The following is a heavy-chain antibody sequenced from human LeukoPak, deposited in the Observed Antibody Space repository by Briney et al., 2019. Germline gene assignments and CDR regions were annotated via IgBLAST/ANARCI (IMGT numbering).Heavy chain of an antibody. CDR3: ARGGTSGGAPDYYYYMDV. J-gene: IGHJ6*03. V-gene: IGHV3-74*03. Sequence: GGSLRLSCAASGFTFSSYWMHWVRQTPGKGLVWVSRINSDGSITAYADSVKGRFTISRDNAKNTLYVQMNSLRAEDTGVYYCARGGTSGGAPDYYYYMDVWGKGTTVTVSS. D-gene: IGHD6-19*01. CDR1: GFTFSSYW. CDR2: INSDGSIT.